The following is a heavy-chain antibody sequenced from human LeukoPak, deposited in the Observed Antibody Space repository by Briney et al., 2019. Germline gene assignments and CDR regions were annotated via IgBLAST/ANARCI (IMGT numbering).Heavy chain of an antibody. CDR1: GYTFTSYD. V-gene: IGHV1-8*01. Sequence: ASVKVSCKASGYTFTSYDINWVRQVTGQGLEWMGWMNPNSGNTGYAQKFQGRVTMTEDTSTDTAYMELSSLRSEDTAVYYCATSYYYYYMDVWGKGTTVTVSS. J-gene: IGHJ6*03. CDR3: ATSYYYYYMDV. CDR2: MNPNSGNT.